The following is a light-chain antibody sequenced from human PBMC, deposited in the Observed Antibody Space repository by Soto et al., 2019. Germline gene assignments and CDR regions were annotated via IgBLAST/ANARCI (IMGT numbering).Light chain of an antibody. V-gene: IGKV3D-7*01. CDR1: QSVSSSY. J-gene: IGKJ3*01. Sequence: EIVMTQSPATLSLSPGERATLSCRASQSVSSSYLSWYQQKPGQAPRLLIYGASTRATGIPARFSGSGSGTDFTLTISSLQPADFAVYYCHQDYNLFTFGPGTKVDIK. CDR3: HQDYNLFT. CDR2: GAS.